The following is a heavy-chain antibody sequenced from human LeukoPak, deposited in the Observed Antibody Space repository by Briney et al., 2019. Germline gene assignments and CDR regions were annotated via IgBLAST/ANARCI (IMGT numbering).Heavy chain of an antibody. CDR1: GYSISSGYY. J-gene: IGHJ5*02. CDR3: ARGPRWFDP. CDR2: IYYSGST. V-gene: IGHV4-61*01. Sequence: SETLSLTCAVSGYSISSGYYWGWIRQPPGKGLEWIGYIYYSGSTNYNPSLKSRVTISVDTSKNQFSLKLSSVTAADTAVYYCARGPRWFDPWGQGTLVTVSS.